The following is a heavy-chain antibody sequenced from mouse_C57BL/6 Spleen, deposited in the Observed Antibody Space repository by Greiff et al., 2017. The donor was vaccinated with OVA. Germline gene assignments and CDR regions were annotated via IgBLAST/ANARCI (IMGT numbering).Heavy chain of an antibody. CDR2: IDPANGNT. CDR1: GFKIKNTY. Sequence: EVQLQQSVAELVRPGASVKLSCTASGFKIKNTYMHWVKQRPGQGLGWIGKIDPANGNTKYAPKFPGKATITADTSSNTAYLQLSSLTSEDTAIYYCARNGFDYWGQGTTLTVSS. CDR3: ARNGFDY. J-gene: IGHJ2*01. V-gene: IGHV14-3*01.